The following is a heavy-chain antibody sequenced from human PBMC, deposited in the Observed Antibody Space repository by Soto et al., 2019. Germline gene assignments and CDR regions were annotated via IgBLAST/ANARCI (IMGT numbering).Heavy chain of an antibody. CDR3: ARTSMQSRGYSYGHGGMDV. V-gene: IGHV5-51*01. J-gene: IGHJ6*02. CDR2: IHPGDSDT. D-gene: IGHD5-18*01. CDR1: GYSFTNYW. Sequence: PGESLKISCQGSGYSFTNYWVGWVRQIPGRGLEWMGIIHPGDSDTRYSPFFQGQVTISADKSISTAYLQWSSLKASDTAMYYCARTSMQSRGYSYGHGGMDVWGQGTTVTVSS.